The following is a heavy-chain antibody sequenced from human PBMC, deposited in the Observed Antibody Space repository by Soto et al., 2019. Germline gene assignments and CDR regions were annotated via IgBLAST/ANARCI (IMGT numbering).Heavy chain of an antibody. Sequence: EVQLVESGGGLVKPGGSLRLSCAASGFTFSSYSMNWVRQAPGKGLEWVSSISSSSSYIYYADSVKGRFTISRDNAKNSLDLQMNSLGAEDTAVYYCARVPTDYGDYAGMVFDPWGQGTLVTVSS. J-gene: IGHJ5*02. D-gene: IGHD4-17*01. V-gene: IGHV3-21*01. CDR1: GFTFSSYS. CDR2: ISSSSSYI. CDR3: ARVPTDYGDYAGMVFDP.